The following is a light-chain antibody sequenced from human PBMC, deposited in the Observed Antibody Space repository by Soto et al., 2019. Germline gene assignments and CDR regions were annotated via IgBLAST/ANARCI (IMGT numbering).Light chain of an antibody. CDR3: SSYAGSNNVV. CDR2: DVS. V-gene: IGLV2-8*01. J-gene: IGLJ2*01. Sequence: QSALTQPPSASGSPGQSVTISCTGTSSDIGGYNYVSWYQQHPGKAPKLMIYDVSKRPSGVPDRFSGSKSGNTASLTVSGLQHDDEDDYYCSSYAGSNNVVFGGGTKLTVL. CDR1: SSDIGGYNY.